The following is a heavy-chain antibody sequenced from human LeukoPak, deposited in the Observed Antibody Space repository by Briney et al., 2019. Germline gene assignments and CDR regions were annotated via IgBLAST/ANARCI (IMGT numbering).Heavy chain of an antibody. CDR1: GGSISSYY. D-gene: IGHD2/OR15-2a*01. Sequence: SETLSLTCTVSGGSISSYYWSWIRQPPGKGLEWIGYIYYSGSTNYNPSLKSRVTISVDTSKNQFSLKLSSVTVADTAVDYCARGILAARSYYYYYYMDVWGKGTTVTVSS. V-gene: IGHV4-59*01. CDR3: ARGILAARSYYYYYYMDV. CDR2: IYYSGST. J-gene: IGHJ6*03.